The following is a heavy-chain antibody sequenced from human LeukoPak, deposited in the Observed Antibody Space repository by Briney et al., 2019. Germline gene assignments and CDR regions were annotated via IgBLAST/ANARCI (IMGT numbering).Heavy chain of an antibody. D-gene: IGHD5-18*01. J-gene: IGHJ4*02. V-gene: IGHV3-11*06. CDR1: GFTFDDYG. Sequence: GGSLRLSCAASGFTFDDYGMSWVRQAPGKGLEWVSYISSSSSYTNYADSVKGRFTISKDNAKNSLYLQMNSLRAEDTAVYYCASPAIRGYSYGYDYWGQGTLVTVSS. CDR2: ISSSSSYT. CDR3: ASPAIRGYSYGYDY.